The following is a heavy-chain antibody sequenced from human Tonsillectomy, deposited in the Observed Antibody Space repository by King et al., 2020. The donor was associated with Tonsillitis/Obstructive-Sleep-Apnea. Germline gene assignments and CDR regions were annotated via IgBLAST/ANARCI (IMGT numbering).Heavy chain of an antibody. Sequence: QLVQSGGGLVQPGESLRLSCAASGFTFSTYAMNWVRPAPGKGLEWVSYISSCGTNIYYADSVKGRFTISKDNAKNSLYLQMNSLRDEDTAVYYCLNVMGNWGQGTLVTVSS. J-gene: IGHJ4*02. D-gene: IGHD3-16*01. CDR3: LNVMGN. V-gene: IGHV3-48*02. CDR1: GFTFSTYA. CDR2: ISSCGTNI.